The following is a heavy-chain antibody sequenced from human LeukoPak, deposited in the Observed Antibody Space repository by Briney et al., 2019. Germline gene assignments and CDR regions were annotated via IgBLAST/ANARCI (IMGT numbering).Heavy chain of an antibody. V-gene: IGHV3-30*04. CDR1: GFTFSSYA. J-gene: IGHJ4*02. CDR3: ARNYYDSSGYYY. D-gene: IGHD3-22*01. CDR2: ISYDGSNK. Sequence: QAGGSLRLSCAASGFTFSSYAMHWVRQAPGKGLEWMAVISYDGSNKYYADSVKGRFTISRDNSKNTLYLQMNSLRAEDTAVYYCARNYYDSSGYYYWGQGTLVTVSS.